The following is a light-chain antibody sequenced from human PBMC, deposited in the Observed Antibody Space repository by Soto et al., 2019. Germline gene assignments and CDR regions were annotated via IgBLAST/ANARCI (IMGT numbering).Light chain of an antibody. CDR2: DVS. J-gene: IGLJ2*01. V-gene: IGLV2-8*01. CDR1: SSDVGGYNY. Sequence: QSALTQPPSASGSPGQSVTISCTGTSSDVGGYNYLSWYQQHPGKAPKLMIYDVSKRPSGVPDRFSGSKSGNTASLTVSGLQAEDEADYYCSSYAGGNNVVFGGGTKLTVL. CDR3: SSYAGGNNVV.